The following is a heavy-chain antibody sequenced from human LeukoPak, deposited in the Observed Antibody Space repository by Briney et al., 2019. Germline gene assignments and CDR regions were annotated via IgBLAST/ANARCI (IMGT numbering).Heavy chain of an antibody. J-gene: IGHJ6*02. CDR3: AIGSSSDYYYYYGMDV. V-gene: IGHV1-8*01. Sequence: ASVKVSCKASGYTFTSYDINWVRQATGQGLEWMGWMNPNSGNTGYAQKFQGRVTMTRNTSISTAYMELSSLRSEDTAVYYCAIGSSSDYYYYYGMDVWGQGTTVTVS. CDR1: GYTFTSYD. CDR2: MNPNSGNT. D-gene: IGHD6-13*01.